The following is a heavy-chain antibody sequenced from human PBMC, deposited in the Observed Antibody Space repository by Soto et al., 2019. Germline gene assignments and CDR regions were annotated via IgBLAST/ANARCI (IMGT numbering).Heavy chain of an antibody. CDR2: IYYSGST. CDR1: GGSISSGGYY. Sequence: SETLSLTCTVSGGSISSGGYYWSWIRQHPGKGLEWIGYIYYSGSTYYNPSLKSRVTISVDTSKNQFSLKLSSVTAADAAVYYCARGKAYYDSSGYYLTFFFDYWGQGTLVTVSS. CDR3: ARGKAYYDSSGYYLTFFFDY. V-gene: IGHV4-31*03. D-gene: IGHD3-22*01. J-gene: IGHJ4*02.